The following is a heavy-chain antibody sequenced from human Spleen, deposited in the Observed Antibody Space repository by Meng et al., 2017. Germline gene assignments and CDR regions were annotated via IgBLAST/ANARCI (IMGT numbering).Heavy chain of an antibody. CDR1: GVSISSSNW. Sequence: QVQLQEPGPGLVKPSGTLSLTCAVSGVSISSSNWWSWFRQSPGKGLEWIGEIYQSGSSNYNPSLKSRVTMSVDKSKNHFSMDLNSVTAADTAVYYCARDRPEFGEDPITWGQGTLVTVSS. D-gene: IGHD3-10*01. CDR2: IYQSGSS. J-gene: IGHJ5*02. V-gene: IGHV4-4*02. CDR3: ARDRPEFGEDPIT.